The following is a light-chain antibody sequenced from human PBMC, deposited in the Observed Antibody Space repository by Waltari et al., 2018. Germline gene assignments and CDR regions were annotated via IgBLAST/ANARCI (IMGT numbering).Light chain of an antibody. CDR2: DVT. CDR3: ASYTNTNTII. J-gene: IGLJ2*01. V-gene: IGLV2-14*03. Sequence: WYQQHPGKAPRLIIFDVTRWPSGVSHRFSGSKSGSAASLTISGLQAEDEADYYCASYTNTNTIIFAEGTKVAVL.